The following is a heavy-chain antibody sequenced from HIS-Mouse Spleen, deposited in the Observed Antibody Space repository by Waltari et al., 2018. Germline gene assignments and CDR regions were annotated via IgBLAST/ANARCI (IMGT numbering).Heavy chain of an antibody. CDR3: ARIAEGYSSGWYAFDY. CDR2: IDWDDDK. J-gene: IGHJ4*02. Sequence: QVTLRESGPALVKPTQTLTLTCTFSGFSLSTSGMCVIWIRQPPGKALGWLARIDWDDDKYYSTSLKTRLTISKDTSKNQVVLTMTNMDPVDTATYYCARIAEGYSSGWYAFDYWGQGTLVTVSS. CDR1: GFSLSTSGMC. D-gene: IGHD6-19*01. V-gene: IGHV2-70*15.